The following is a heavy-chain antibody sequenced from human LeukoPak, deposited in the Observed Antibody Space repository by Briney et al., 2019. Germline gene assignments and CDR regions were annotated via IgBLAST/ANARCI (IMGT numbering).Heavy chain of an antibody. J-gene: IGHJ4*02. CDR1: EFTFSSYS. CDR3: AKGRYESSGFNWAA. CDR2: LSGSGGSA. V-gene: IGHV3-23*01. D-gene: IGHD3-22*01. Sequence: PGGSLRLSCAASEFTFSSYSMNWVRQAPGKGLEWVSALSGSGGSAYYADSVKGRFTISRDNSKNTLYLQMNSLRAEDTAVYYCAKGRYESSGFNWAAWGQGTLVTVSS.